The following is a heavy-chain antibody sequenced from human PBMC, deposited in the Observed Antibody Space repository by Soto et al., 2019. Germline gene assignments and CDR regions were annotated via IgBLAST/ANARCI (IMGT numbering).Heavy chain of an antibody. CDR3: TTDRPFEVYSSGWYY. V-gene: IGHV3-15*01. Sequence: GGSLRLSCAASGFTFSNAWMSWVRQAPGKGLEWVGRIKSKTDGGTTDYAAPVKGRFTISRDDSKNTLYLQMNSLKTEDTAVYYCTTDRPFEVYSSGWYYWGQGTLVTVSS. J-gene: IGHJ4*02. CDR1: GFTFSNAW. D-gene: IGHD6-19*01. CDR2: IKSKTDGGTT.